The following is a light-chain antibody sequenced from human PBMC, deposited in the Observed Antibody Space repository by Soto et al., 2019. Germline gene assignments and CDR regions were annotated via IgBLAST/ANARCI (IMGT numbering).Light chain of an antibody. CDR3: AAWDDSLSGYV. CDR2: MNN. Sequence: QSVLTQPPSASGTPGQRVTISCSGSSSNIGRNYVYWYQQLPGTAPKLLIYMNNQRPSGVPDRLSGSKSGTSASLAISGLRSEDEADYYCAAWDDSLSGYVFGTGTKLTVL. CDR1: SSNIGRNY. V-gene: IGLV1-47*01. J-gene: IGLJ1*01.